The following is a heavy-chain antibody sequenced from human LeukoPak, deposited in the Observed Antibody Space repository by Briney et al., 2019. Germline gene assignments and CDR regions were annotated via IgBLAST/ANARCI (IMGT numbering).Heavy chain of an antibody. CDR3: ARYSAAAASYFDY. CDR1: GGSFSGYY. J-gene: IGHJ4*02. Sequence: PSETLSLTCAVYGGSFSGYYWSWIRQPTGKGLEWIGEINHSGSTNYNPSLKSRVTISVDTSKNQFSLKLSSVTAADTAVYYCARYSAAAASYFDYWGQGTLVTVSS. D-gene: IGHD6-13*01. CDR2: INHSGST. V-gene: IGHV4-34*01.